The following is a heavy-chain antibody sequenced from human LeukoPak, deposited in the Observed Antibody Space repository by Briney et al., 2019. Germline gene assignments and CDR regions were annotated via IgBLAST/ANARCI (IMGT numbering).Heavy chain of an antibody. J-gene: IGHJ5*02. V-gene: IGHV3-23*01. Sequence: GGSLRLSCAASGFTFSNFAMLWVRQAPGTGLQWVSTITGYGATFYADSVRGRFTIFRDTSMNTLFLQMNSLGAEDTAVYYCAKGAAAGKVDWFDPWGQGTLVTVSS. CDR1: GFTFSNFA. D-gene: IGHD6-13*01. CDR3: AKGAAAGKVDWFDP. CDR2: ITGYGAT.